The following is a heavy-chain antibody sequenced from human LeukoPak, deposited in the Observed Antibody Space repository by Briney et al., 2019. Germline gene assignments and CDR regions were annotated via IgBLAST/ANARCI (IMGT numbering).Heavy chain of an antibody. V-gene: IGHV3-74*01. CDR2: TNTDGSST. D-gene: IGHD3-10*01. CDR1: GFTFSDDW. Sequence: GGSLRLSCTASGFTFSDDWMHWVRQAPGMELVWVSRTNTDGSSTTYADSVKGRFTISRDNAKNTVYLEMNSLRAEDTAVYYCARGMTYYYGSGKFHYWGQGSLVTVSS. CDR3: ARGMTYYYGSGKFHY. J-gene: IGHJ4*02.